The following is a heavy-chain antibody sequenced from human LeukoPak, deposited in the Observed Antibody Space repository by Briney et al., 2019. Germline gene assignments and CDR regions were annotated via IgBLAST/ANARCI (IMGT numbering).Heavy chain of an antibody. CDR2: IWYDGSNK. CDR1: GFTFSSYG. V-gene: IGHV3-33*01. J-gene: IGHJ1*01. CDR3: ARDSGYDILTGYYPEYFQH. Sequence: GGSLRLSCAASGFTFSSYGMHWVRQAPGKGLEWVAVIWYDGSNKYYADSVKGRFTISRDNSKNTLYLQMNSLRAEDTAAYYCARDSGYDILTGYYPEYFQHWGQGTLVTVSS. D-gene: IGHD3-9*01.